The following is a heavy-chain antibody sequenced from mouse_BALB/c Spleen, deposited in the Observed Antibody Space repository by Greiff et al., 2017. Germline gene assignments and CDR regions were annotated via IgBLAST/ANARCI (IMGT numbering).Heavy chain of an antibody. V-gene: IGHV1-69*02. Sequence: QVQLQQPGAELVKPGASVKLSCKASGYTFTSYWMHWVKQRPGQGLEWIGEIEPSDSYTNYNQKFKGKATLTVDKSSSTAYMQLSSLTSEDSAVYYCATHTVRAMDYWGQGTSVTVSS. D-gene: IGHD1-1*01. CDR1: GYTFTSYW. CDR2: IEPSDSYT. J-gene: IGHJ4*01. CDR3: ATHTVRAMDY.